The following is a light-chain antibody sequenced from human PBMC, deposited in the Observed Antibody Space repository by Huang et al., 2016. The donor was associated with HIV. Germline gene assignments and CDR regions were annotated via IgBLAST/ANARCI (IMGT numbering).Light chain of an antibody. CDR1: QSVTSN. CDR3: QQYKNWPPVT. Sequence: EIVLTQSPATLSVSPVERATLSCRASQSVTSNLACDQQKPGQVPSLLIYAASTRATGIPARFSGSGSGTEFTLTISSLQSEDFAVYYCQQYKNWPPVTFGGGTKVEIK. V-gene: IGKV3-15*01. J-gene: IGKJ4*01. CDR2: AAS.